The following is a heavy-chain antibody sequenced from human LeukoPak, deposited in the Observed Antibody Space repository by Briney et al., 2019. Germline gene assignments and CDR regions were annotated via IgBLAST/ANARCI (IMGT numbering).Heavy chain of an antibody. CDR3: ARDLDILTGYPNWFDP. CDR2: INPNSGGT. J-gene: IGHJ5*02. CDR1: GYTFTSYG. D-gene: IGHD3-9*01. Sequence: ASVKVSCKASGYTFTSYGISWVRQAPGQGLEWMGWINPNSGGTNYAQKFQGRVTMTRDTSISTAYMELSRLRSDDTAVYYCARDLDILTGYPNWFDPWGQGTLVTVSS. V-gene: IGHV1-2*02.